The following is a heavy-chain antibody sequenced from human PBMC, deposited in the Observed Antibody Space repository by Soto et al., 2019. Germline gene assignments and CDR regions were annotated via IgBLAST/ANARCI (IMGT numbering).Heavy chain of an antibody. CDR1: GYTFTSYD. J-gene: IGHJ5*02. CDR3: ARFPKLGYCSSTSCHVGFAP. Sequence: ASVKVSCKASGYTFTSYDINWVRQATGQGLEWMGWMNPNSGNTGYAQKFQGRVTMTRNTSISTAYMELSSLRSEDTAVYYCARFPKLGYCSSTSCHVGFAPRAQGTPVTVSS. D-gene: IGHD2-2*01. CDR2: MNPNSGNT. V-gene: IGHV1-8*01.